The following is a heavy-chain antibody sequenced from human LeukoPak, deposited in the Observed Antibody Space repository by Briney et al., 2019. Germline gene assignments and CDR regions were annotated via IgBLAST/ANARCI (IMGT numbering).Heavy chain of an antibody. CDR2: IDWDDDK. Sequence: GPALVKPTQTLTLTCTFSGFSLSTSGMCVSWIRQPPGKALEWLARIDWDDDKYYSTSLKTRLTISKDTSKNQVVLTMTNMDPVDTATYYCARNRGMYYYDSSGYYYSYYYYMDVWGKGTTVTVSS. J-gene: IGHJ6*03. CDR3: ARNRGMYYYDSSGYYYSYYYYMDV. V-gene: IGHV2-70*11. D-gene: IGHD3-22*01. CDR1: GFSLSTSGMC.